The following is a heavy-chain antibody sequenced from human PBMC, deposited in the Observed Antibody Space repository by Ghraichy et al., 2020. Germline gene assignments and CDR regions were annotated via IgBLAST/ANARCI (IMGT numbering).Heavy chain of an antibody. CDR3: AKSLPCLGAYNQGVFDY. J-gene: IGHJ4*02. CDR1: GFTFSGFG. CDR2: ISYDGSNT. D-gene: IGHD5-18*01. Sequence: GGSLRLSCAASGFTFSGFGMHWVRQAPGKGLEWVTFISYDGSNTFYADSVKGRFSISRDNSKNTVFLQMNSLRAADTAVYYCAKSLPCLGAYNQGVFDYWGQGTLVTVSS. V-gene: IGHV3-30*18.